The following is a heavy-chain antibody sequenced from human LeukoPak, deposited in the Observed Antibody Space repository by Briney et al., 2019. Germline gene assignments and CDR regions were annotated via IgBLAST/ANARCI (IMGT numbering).Heavy chain of an antibody. J-gene: IGHJ5*02. V-gene: IGHV4-4*07. CDR2: IYTSGST. CDR1: GGSISSYY. CDR3: ARGGYSYGPAVLNWFDP. Sequence: SETLSLTCTVSGGSISSYYWSWIRQPAGKGLEWIGRIYTSGSTNYNPSLKSRVTISVDKSKNQFSLKLSSVTAADTAVYYCARGGYSYGPAVLNWFDPWGQGTLVTVSS. D-gene: IGHD5-18*01.